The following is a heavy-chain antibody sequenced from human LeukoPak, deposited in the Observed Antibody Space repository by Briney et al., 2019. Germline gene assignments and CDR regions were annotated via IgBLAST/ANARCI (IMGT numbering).Heavy chain of an antibody. Sequence: GGSLRLSCAASGFTFSSYAMHWVRRAPGKGLEWVAIISYDGSNKYYADSVKGRFTISRDNSKNTLYLQMNSLRAGDTAVYYCARGPRDIVVVDAHYFDYWGQGTLVTVSS. CDR2: ISYDGSNK. CDR1: GFTFSSYA. V-gene: IGHV3-30-3*01. J-gene: IGHJ4*02. D-gene: IGHD2-15*01. CDR3: ARGPRDIVVVDAHYFDY.